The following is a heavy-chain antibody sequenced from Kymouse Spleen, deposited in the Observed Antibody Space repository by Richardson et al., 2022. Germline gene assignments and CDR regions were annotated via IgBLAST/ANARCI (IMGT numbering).Heavy chain of an antibody. CDR2: INHSGST. CDR1: GGSFSGYY. D-gene: IGHD6-6*01. V-gene: IGHV4-34*01. J-gene: IGHJ4*02. CDR3: ARDIAAPFFDY. Sequence: QVQLQQWGAGLLKPSETLSLTCAVYGGSFSGYYWSWIRQPPGKGLEWIGEINHSGSTNYNPSLKSRVTISVDTSKNQFSLKLSSVTAADTAVYYCARDIAAPFFDYWGQGTLVTVSS.